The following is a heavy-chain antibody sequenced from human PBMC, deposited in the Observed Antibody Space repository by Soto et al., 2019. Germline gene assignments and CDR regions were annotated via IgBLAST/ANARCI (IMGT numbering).Heavy chain of an antibody. D-gene: IGHD4-4*01. CDR1: GYTFTGYY. J-gene: IGHJ6*02. CDR2: INPNSGGT. CDR3: ARDSGYSNYGLYGMDV. V-gene: IGHV1-2*04. Sequence: ASVKVSCTASGYTFTGYYMHWVRQAPGQGLEWMGWINPNSGGTNYAQKFQGWVTMTRDTSISTAYMELSRLRSDDTAVYYCARDSGYSNYGLYGMDVWGQGTTVTVSS.